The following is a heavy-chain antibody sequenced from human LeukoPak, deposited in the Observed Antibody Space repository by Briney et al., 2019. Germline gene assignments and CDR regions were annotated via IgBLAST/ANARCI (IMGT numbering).Heavy chain of an antibody. CDR1: GDSVSSINGA. CDR2: TYYRSKWYT. CDR3: ARDLGNTGWHTFDF. Sequence: SQTLSLTCAISGDSVSSINGAWNWIRQSPPRGLEWLGRTYYRSKWYTDYAESIRGRITINPDTSKNHFSLQLTSVTPDDTAVYYCARDLGNTGWHTFDFWGQGTLVTVSS. V-gene: IGHV6-1*01. D-gene: IGHD6-19*01. J-gene: IGHJ4*02.